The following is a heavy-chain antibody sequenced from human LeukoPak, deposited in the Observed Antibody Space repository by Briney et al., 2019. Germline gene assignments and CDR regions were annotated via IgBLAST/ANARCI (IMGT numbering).Heavy chain of an antibody. Sequence: SETLSLTCTVSGGSISSSSYYWGWIRQPPGKGLEWIGSIYYSGSTYYNPSLKSRVTISVDTSKNQFSLKLSSVTAADTAVYYCARCGVGGSGSPSAFDIWGQGTMVTVSS. CDR3: ARCGVGGSGSPSAFDI. D-gene: IGHD3-10*01. CDR1: GGSISSSSYY. J-gene: IGHJ3*02. CDR2: IYYSGST. V-gene: IGHV4-39*01.